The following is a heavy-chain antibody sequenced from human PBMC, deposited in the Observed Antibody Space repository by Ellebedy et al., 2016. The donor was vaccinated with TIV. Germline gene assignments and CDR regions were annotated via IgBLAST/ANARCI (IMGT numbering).Heavy chain of an antibody. CDR1: GGSISSSSYY. CDR3: AREGLEQWLVVDVTNWFDP. V-gene: IGHV4-61*02. CDR2: IYTSGST. Sequence: MPSETLSLTCTVSGGSISSSSYYWSWIRQPAGKGLEWIGRIYTSGSTNYNPSLKSRVTMSVDTSKNQFSLKLSSVTAADTAVYYCAREGLEQWLVVDVTNWFDPWGQGTLVTVSS. D-gene: IGHD6-19*01. J-gene: IGHJ5*02.